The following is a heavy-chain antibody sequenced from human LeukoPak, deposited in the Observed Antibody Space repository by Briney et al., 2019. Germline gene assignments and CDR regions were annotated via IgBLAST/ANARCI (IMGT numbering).Heavy chain of an antibody. CDR3: ARGPFDSLDV. CDR1: GFIFSTYG. Sequence: GGSLRLSCAASGFIFSTYGMHWVRQAPGKGLEWVAAIWYDGSNQYYADSVKGRFTISRDNSKNTLYLQMNSLRAEDTAVYYCARGPFDSLDVWGQGTTVTVSS. D-gene: IGHD3-22*01. V-gene: IGHV3-33*01. J-gene: IGHJ6*02. CDR2: IWYDGSNQ.